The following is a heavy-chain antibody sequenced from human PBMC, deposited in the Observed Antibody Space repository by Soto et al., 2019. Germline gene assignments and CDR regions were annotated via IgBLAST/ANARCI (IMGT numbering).Heavy chain of an antibody. J-gene: IGHJ5*02. Sequence: PSETLSLTCTVSGGSISSGGYYWSWIRQHPGKGLEWIGYIYYSGSTYYNPSLKSRVTISVDTSKNQFSLKLSSVTAADTAVYYCARDIAALRSNWFDPWGQGTRVTVSS. CDR1: GGSISSGGYY. V-gene: IGHV4-31*03. CDR2: IYYSGST. D-gene: IGHD6-6*01. CDR3: ARDIAALRSNWFDP.